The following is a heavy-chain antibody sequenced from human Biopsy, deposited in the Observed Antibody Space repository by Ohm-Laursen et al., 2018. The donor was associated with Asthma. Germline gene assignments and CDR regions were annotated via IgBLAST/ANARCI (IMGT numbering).Heavy chain of an antibody. CDR3: AKDERLYYGSDSKYMQPVPLGD. V-gene: IGHV3-23*01. CDR1: GFTLSSYA. D-gene: IGHD3-10*01. Sequence: SLRLSCTALGFTLSSYAIHWVRQAPGKGLEWVSVISSGGGTIDYADSVKGRFTISRNISTNTVYLQMDSLSADDTAVYYCAKDERLYYGSDSKYMQPVPLGDWGQGTLVIVSA. J-gene: IGHJ4*02. CDR2: ISSGGGTI.